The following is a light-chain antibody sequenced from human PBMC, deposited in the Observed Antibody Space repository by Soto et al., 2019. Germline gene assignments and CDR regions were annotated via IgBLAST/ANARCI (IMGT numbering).Light chain of an antibody. Sequence: EVVLTQSPGTLSLSPGERATLSCRASQSVSRSYLAWYQQKPGQAPRLLISGASSRATGSPDRFSCSGSGTEFTLTISRLEPEDFAVYYCQQYGSSPPYSFGQGTKLEIK. CDR2: GAS. CDR1: QSVSRSY. CDR3: QQYGSSPPYS. V-gene: IGKV3-20*01. J-gene: IGKJ2*03.